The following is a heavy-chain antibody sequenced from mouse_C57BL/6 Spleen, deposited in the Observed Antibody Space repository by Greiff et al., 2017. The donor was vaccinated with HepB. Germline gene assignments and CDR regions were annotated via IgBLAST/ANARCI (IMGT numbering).Heavy chain of an antibody. J-gene: IGHJ4*01. CDR1: GYTFTSYG. D-gene: IGHD1-1*01. V-gene: IGHV1-81*01. Sequence: VQLQQSGAELARPGASVKLSCKASGYTFTSYGISWVKQRTGQGLEWIGEIYPRSGNTYYNEKFKGKATLTADKSSSTAYMELRSLTSEDSAVYFCARQGLGDYYGSSYYAMDYWGQGTSVTVSS. CDR2: IYPRSGNT. CDR3: ARQGLGDYYGSSYYAMDY.